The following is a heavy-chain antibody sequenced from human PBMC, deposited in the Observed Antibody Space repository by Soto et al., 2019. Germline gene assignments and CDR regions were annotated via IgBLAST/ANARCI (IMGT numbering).Heavy chain of an antibody. J-gene: IGHJ3*02. Sequence: ASVKVSCKASGYTFTKYIIHWVRQAPGQRLEWMGWINAGKGNTKYSQKFQGRVTINRDTSASKAYMELRSLRSEDTAVYYCARDRVWTTVVTECDPFHIWGPGTMVTVSS. CDR3: ARDRVWTTVVTECDPFHI. D-gene: IGHD4-17*01. CDR2: INAGKGNT. V-gene: IGHV1-3*01. CDR1: GYTFTKYI.